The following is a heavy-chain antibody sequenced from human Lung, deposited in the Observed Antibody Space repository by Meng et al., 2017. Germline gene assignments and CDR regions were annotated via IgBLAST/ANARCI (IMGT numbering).Heavy chain of an antibody. CDR3: VRRTYSSGWYFDY. J-gene: IGHJ4*02. D-gene: IGHD6-19*01. CDR2: IIDRGST. Sequence: GYLHRWAGVLLKLTETLPLTSAVYGGPFIGYYGSWIRQPPGKGLEWIGEIIDRGSTNYNPSLKSRVTISVDTSKNQFSLRVTSVTAADRAVYYCVRRTYSSGWYFDYWGQGTLVTVSS. CDR1: GGPFIGYY. V-gene: IGHV4-34*12.